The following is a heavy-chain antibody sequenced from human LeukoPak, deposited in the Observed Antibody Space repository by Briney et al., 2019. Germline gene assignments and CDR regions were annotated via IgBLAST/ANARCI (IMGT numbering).Heavy chain of an antibody. J-gene: IGHJ5*02. V-gene: IGHV1-69*13. D-gene: IGHD4-17*01. CDR1: GGTFSSYA. CDR3: AREGLGDYGDELGWFDP. Sequence: GASVKVSCKASGGTFSSYAISWVRQAPGQGLEWMGGIIPIFGTANYAQKFQGRVTITADESTSTAYMELSSLRSEDTAVYYCAREGLGDYGDELGWFDPWGQGTLVTVSS. CDR2: IIPIFGTA.